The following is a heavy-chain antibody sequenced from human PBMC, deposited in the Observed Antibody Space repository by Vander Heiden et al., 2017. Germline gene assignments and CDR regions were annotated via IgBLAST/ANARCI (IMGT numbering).Heavy chain of an antibody. CDR2: IKHSGRK. Sequence: QLQLQQCGAGLLKPSETLSLTCAVDGGSFRADYWSWMRQPPGEWLEWIGEIKHSGRKNYNPDRKSRVTISVDTSKNQLSSKLGSVTAEVTPVYYFPTAADKQKMVYFDYWGQGTFVTVCS. CDR3: PTAADKQKMVYFDY. D-gene: IGHD6-13*01. CDR1: GGSFRADY. J-gene: IGHJ4*02. V-gene: IGHV4-34*01.